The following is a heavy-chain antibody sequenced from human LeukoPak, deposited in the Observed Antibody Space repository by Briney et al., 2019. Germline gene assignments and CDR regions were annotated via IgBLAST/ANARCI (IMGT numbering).Heavy chain of an antibody. D-gene: IGHD3-10*01. V-gene: IGHV4-59*01. J-gene: IGHJ3*02. Sequence: PSETLSLTFTGAGGSISSYYWSWIRQPPGKGLEWMGYIYYSGSTNYNPSLKRRVTISVVTSKNQFSLKLSSVTAADTAVYYCARDSYGSGRPNDAFDIWGQGTMVTVSS. CDR2: IYYSGST. CDR1: GGSISSYY. CDR3: ARDSYGSGRPNDAFDI.